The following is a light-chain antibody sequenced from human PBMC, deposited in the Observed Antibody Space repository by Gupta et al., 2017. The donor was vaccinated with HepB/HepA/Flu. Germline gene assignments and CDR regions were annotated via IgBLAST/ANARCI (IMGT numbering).Light chain of an antibody. CDR2: DVS. J-gene: IGLJ1*01. CDR1: SSDVGGYNY. CDR3: SSSTSSRTQV. Sequence: QSALTQPASVSGSPGQSITISCTGTSSDVGGYNYVSWYQQHPGKAPKLRMYDVSNRPSGVSNRFSGSKSGNTESLTISGLQAEDEADDDCSSSTSSRTQVCGTGTNVT. V-gene: IGLV2-14*01.